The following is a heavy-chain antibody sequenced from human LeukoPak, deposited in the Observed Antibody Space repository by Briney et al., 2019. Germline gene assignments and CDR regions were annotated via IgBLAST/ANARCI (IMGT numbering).Heavy chain of an antibody. CDR2: ISGYNGNS. J-gene: IGHJ4*02. CDR1: GYTFTSFG. Sequence: ASVKVSCKASGYTFTSFGISWVRRAPGQGLEWMGWISGYNGNSYYAQKFQGRVTMTTDTSTITVYMELRSLRSDDTAVYYCARDTIAVAGSGLDYWGQGTLVTVSS. CDR3: ARDTIAVAGSGLDY. V-gene: IGHV1-18*01. D-gene: IGHD6-19*01.